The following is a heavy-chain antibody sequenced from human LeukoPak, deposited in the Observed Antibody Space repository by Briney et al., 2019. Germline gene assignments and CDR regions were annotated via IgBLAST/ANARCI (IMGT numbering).Heavy chain of an antibody. V-gene: IGHV3-23*01. J-gene: IGHJ4*02. CDR1: WIPLSHYG. D-gene: IGHD3-9*01. Sequence: GGCLRLFRAVSWIPLSHYGLSWVSQASAKGREWVAGIRVRGGSTQYADSVKGRFTIYRNNPKNSLYLQMNSRGDDDRAVYFCARRGRVILVILVGLHKEAFYFDSWGQGALVTVSS. CDR3: ARRGRVILVILVGLHKEAFYFDS. CDR2: IRVRGGST.